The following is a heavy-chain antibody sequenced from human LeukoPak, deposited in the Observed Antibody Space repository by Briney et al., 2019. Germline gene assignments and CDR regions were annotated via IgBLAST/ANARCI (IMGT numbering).Heavy chain of an antibody. J-gene: IGHJ4*02. CDR1: GSTFSSYG. CDR3: AKEIYDFWSGYLHY. V-gene: IGHV3-23*01. D-gene: IGHD3-3*01. CDR2: IIGSGGST. Sequence: GGSLRLSCAASGSTFSSYGMHWVRQAPGKGLEWVSGIIGSGGSTYYADSVKGRFTISRDNSKNTLYLQMNSLRAEDTAVYYCAKEIYDFWSGYLHYWGQGTLVTVSA.